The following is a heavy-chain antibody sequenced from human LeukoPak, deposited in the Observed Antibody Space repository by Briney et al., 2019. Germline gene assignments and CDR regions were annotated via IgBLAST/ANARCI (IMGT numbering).Heavy chain of an antibody. CDR1: GYTLTELS. Sequence: ASVKVSCKVSGYTLTELSMHWVRQAPGKGLEWMGGFDPEDGETIYAQKFQGRVTMTEDTSTDTAYMELSSLRSEDTAVYYCATDTGDSSGWYMGSGWFDPWGQGTLVIVSS. CDR3: ATDTGDSSGWYMGSGWFDP. D-gene: IGHD6-19*01. V-gene: IGHV1-24*01. J-gene: IGHJ5*02. CDR2: FDPEDGET.